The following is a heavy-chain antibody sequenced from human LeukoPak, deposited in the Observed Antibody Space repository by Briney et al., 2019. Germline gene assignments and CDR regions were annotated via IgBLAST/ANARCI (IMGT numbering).Heavy chain of an antibody. D-gene: IGHD6-13*01. Sequence: GASVKVSCKASGYTFTSYDINWVRQATGQGLEWMGWMNPNSGNTGYAQKFQGRVTMTSNTSISTAYMELSSLRSEDTAVYYCARVLSSYSSSWYRLNYYGMDVWGQGTTVTVSS. CDR1: GYTFTSYD. V-gene: IGHV1-8*01. J-gene: IGHJ6*02. CDR3: ARVLSSYSSSWYRLNYYGMDV. CDR2: MNPNSGNT.